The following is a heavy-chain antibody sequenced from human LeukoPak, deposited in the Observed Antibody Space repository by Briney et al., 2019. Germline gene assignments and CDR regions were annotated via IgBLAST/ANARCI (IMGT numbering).Heavy chain of an antibody. CDR3: ARLPLLPGIAVAGTHRHYCYYYGMDV. CDR2: INHSGST. J-gene: IGHJ6*02. D-gene: IGHD6-19*01. CDR1: GGSFSGYY. Sequence: PSETLSLTCAVYGGSFSGYYWSWIRQPPGKGLEWIGEINHSGSTDYNPSLKSRVTISVDTSKNQFSLKLSSVTAADTAVYYCARLPLLPGIAVAGTHRHYCYYYGMDVWGQGSTVTVSS. V-gene: IGHV4-34*01.